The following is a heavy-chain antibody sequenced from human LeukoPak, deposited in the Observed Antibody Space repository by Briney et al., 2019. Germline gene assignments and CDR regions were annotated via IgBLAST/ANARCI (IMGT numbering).Heavy chain of an antibody. CDR3: ARVYQSAEYYFDY. Sequence: SETLSLTCTVSGCSIDRYYWSWILQPPGKGLEWIGYIYYTGSTEYHPSLKSRVTISLDTSKNQFSLKLTSVTAADTAVYYCARVYQSAEYYFDYWGQGNLVSVSS. CDR1: GCSIDRYY. CDR2: IYYTGST. D-gene: IGHD2-2*01. J-gene: IGHJ4*02. V-gene: IGHV4-59*01.